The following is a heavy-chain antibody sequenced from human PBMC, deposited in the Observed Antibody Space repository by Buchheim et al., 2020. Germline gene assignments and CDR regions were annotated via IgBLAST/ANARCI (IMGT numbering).Heavy chain of an antibody. D-gene: IGHD3-10*01. V-gene: IGHV3-30*04. Sequence: QVQLVESGGGVVQPGRSLRLSCAASGFTFSSYAMHWVRQAPGKGLEWVAVISYDGSNKYYADSVKGRFTISRDNSKNTLYLQMNSLRAEDTAVYYCAREAMVQGVSEWDYYYGMDVWGQGTT. CDR1: GFTFSSYA. CDR3: AREAMVQGVSEWDYYYGMDV. CDR2: ISYDGSNK. J-gene: IGHJ6*02.